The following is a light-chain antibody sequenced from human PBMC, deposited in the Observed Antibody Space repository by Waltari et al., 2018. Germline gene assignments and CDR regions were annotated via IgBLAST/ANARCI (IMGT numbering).Light chain of an antibody. V-gene: IGKV4-1*01. CDR3: QQYYSTPWT. J-gene: IGKJ1*01. CDR2: WAS. Sequence: DTVLTQSPDSLAVSLGERATINCKSSQSVLYSSNSQNYLAWYQQKPGQPPKLPIYWASTRESGVPDRFSGSESGTDFTLTISSLQAEDVAVYYCQQYYSTPWTFGQGTKVEIK. CDR1: QSVLYSSNSQNY.